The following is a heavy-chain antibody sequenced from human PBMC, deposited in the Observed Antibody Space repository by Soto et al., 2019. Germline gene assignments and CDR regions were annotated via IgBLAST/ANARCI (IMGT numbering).Heavy chain of an antibody. V-gene: IGHV4-59*12. Sequence: QVQLQESGPGLVKPSETLSLTCTVSGGSITRDYWSWIRQPPGKGLEWIGYIYHSGTTNYNPSLKNRVTISVDTSKNQCSLTLSSVTAADTAVYYCAREWDGLNVWGQGTRVTVSS. D-gene: IGHD1-26*01. J-gene: IGHJ6*02. CDR3: AREWDGLNV. CDR1: GGSITRDY. CDR2: IYHSGTT.